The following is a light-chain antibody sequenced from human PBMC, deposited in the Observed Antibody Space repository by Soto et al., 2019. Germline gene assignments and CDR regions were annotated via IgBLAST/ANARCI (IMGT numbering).Light chain of an antibody. CDR2: GNS. CDR3: QSYDSSLSVDVV. J-gene: IGLJ2*01. V-gene: IGLV1-40*01. CDR1: SSNIGAGYD. Sequence: QSVLTQPPSVSGAPGQRVTISCTGSSSNIGAGYDVHWYQQLPGTAPKLLIYGNSNRPSGVPDRFSGSKSGTSASLAITGRQAEDEADYYCQSYDSSLSVDVVFGGGTKLTVL.